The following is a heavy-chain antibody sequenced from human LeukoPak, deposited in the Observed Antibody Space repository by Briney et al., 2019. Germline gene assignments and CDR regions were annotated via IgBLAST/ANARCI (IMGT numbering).Heavy chain of an antibody. V-gene: IGHV1-18*01. CDR1: GYTFTSYG. J-gene: IGHJ4*02. CDR3: ARDLPGVWGSYRYSGEFGY. Sequence: ASVKVSCKASGYTFTSYGISWVRQAPGQGLEWMGWISAYNGNTNYAQTLQGRVTMTTDTSPSTAYMELRSLRSDDTAVYYCARDLPGVWGSYRYSGEFGYWGQGTLVTVFS. CDR2: ISAYNGNT. D-gene: IGHD3-16*02.